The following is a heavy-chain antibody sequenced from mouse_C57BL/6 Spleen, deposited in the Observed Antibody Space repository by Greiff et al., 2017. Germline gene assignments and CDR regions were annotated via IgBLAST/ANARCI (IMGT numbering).Heavy chain of an antibody. Sequence: EVQLQQSGTVLARPGASVKMSCKTSGYTFTSYWMHWVKQRPGQGLEWIGAIYPGNSDTSYNQKFKGKAKLTAVTSASTAYMGLSSLTNEDSAVYYCTRETGTERAFDYWGQGTTLTVSS. CDR1: GYTFTSYW. V-gene: IGHV1-5*01. D-gene: IGHD4-1*01. CDR2: IYPGNSDT. J-gene: IGHJ2*01. CDR3: TRETGTERAFDY.